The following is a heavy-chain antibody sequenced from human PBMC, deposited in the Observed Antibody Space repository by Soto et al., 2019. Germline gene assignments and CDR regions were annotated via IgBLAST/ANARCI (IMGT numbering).Heavy chain of an antibody. V-gene: IGHV3-30-3*01. CDR2: ISYTGANQ. CDR3: ARDAFLSRRGAYYDH. D-gene: IGHD3-10*01. CDR1: GFTFSTYA. J-gene: IGHJ4*02. Sequence: QVRLVESGGGAVQPGDSLRLSCDASGFTFSTYALHWVRQAPGKGLEWVAFISYTGANQCYADSVKGRFTDSRDNSKNIAALQVTSPKPAESAVYYCARDAFLSRRGAYYDHWGQRTLVSVSS.